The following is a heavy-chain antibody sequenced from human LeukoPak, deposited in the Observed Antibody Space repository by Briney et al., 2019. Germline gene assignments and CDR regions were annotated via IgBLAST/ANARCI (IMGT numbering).Heavy chain of an antibody. J-gene: IGHJ6*04. CDR3: ARDISPDIPDGMDV. D-gene: IGHD3-9*01. Sequence: GRSLRLSCAASGFTFDDYAMHWVRQPPGKGLEWVSGISWNSGSIGYADSVKGRFTISRDNSKNTLYLQMNSLRAEDTAVYYCARDISPDIPDGMDVWGKGTTVTVSS. V-gene: IGHV3-9*01. CDR1: GFTFDDYA. CDR2: ISWNSGSI.